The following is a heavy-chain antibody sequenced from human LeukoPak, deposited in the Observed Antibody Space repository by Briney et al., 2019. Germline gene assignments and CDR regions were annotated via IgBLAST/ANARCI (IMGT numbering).Heavy chain of an antibody. V-gene: IGHV3-74*01. D-gene: IGHD4-11*01. CDR1: GFSFRRYW. J-gene: IGHJ4*02. Sequence: GASLRLSCAVFGFSFRRYWMGWVRHAPGTGLEWVSRVISDFPFTNDADSVKARFTIARDNAKNTLYLQMSRRRAEDTSVYSCVRDGDDCSFDYWGQGSLVTVSS. CDR2: VISDFPFT. CDR3: VRDGDDCSFDY.